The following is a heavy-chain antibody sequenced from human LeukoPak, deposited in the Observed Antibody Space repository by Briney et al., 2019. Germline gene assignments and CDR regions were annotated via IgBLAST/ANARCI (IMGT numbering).Heavy chain of an antibody. CDR1: GGSIGSYY. V-gene: IGHV4-59*01. CDR3: AREDPQTAVPEGLDV. D-gene: IGHD4-17*01. Sequence: SEALSLTCAVSGGSIGSYYWSWLRQPPGRGLEWIGYIYYSGTTNYNPSLKSRVTISVDTSKNQFSLKLTSVTAADTAIYYCAREDPQTAVPEGLDVWGQGTTVTVSS. CDR2: IYYSGTT. J-gene: IGHJ6*02.